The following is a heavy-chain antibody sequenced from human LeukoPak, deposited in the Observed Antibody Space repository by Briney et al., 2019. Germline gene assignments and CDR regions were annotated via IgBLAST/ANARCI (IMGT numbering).Heavy chain of an antibody. D-gene: IGHD1-7*01. J-gene: IGHJ4*02. CDR1: GYSFTGSY. CDR3: ASTKASDWHLTASPLDF. V-gene: IGHV1-46*01. CDR2: INPSGSST. Sequence: ASVKVSCKASGYSFTGSYIHWVRQAPGQGPEWMGVINPSGSSTIYAQKSKGRVTMTKDTSTGTVYMDLSSLRSEDTAVYYCASTKASDWHLTASPLDFWGQGTLVSVSS.